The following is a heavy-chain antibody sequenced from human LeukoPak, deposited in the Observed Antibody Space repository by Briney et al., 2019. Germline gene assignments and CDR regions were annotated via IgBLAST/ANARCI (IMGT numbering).Heavy chain of an antibody. CDR1: GFTLSGYW. D-gene: IGHD5-12*01. V-gene: IGHV3-7*01. J-gene: IGHJ4*02. CDR3: ARGGYSFDY. CDR2: LHADGIER. Sequence: GGSLRLSCAASGFTLSGYWMSWVRQAPGKGLEWVARLHADGIERYFVDSVKGRFTISRDNAKNSLYLQMYSLRLDDTAVYYCARGGYSFDYLGQGNLVTVSS.